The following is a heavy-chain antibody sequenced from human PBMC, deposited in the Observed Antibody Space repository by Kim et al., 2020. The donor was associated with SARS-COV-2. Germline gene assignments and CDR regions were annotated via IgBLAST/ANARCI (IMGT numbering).Heavy chain of an antibody. J-gene: IGHJ4*02. D-gene: IGHD2-15*01. CDR3: ARHNRYCSGGSCFDY. V-gene: IGHV5-10-1*01. Sequence: PSFQGHVTISADKSISTAYLQWSSLKASDTAMYYCARHNRYCSGGSCFDYWGQGTLVTVSS.